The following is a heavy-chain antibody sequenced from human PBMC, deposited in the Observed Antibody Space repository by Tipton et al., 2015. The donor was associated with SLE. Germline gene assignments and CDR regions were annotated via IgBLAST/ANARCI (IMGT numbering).Heavy chain of an antibody. D-gene: IGHD6-19*01. J-gene: IGHJ4*02. CDR2: ISSSGSTI. CDR1: GFTFSSYE. CDR3: ARDSSSGWIFDY. V-gene: IGHV3-48*03. Sequence: SLRLSCAASGFTFSSYEMNWVRQAPGKGLEWVSYISSSGSTIYYADSVEGRFTISRDNAKNSLYLQMNSLRAEDTAVYYCARDSSSGWIFDYWGQGTLVTVSS.